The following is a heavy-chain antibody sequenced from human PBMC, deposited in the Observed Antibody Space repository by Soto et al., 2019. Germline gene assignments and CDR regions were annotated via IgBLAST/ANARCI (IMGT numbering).Heavy chain of an antibody. Sequence: GASVKVSCKASGYTFTSYAMHWVREAPGQRLEWMGWINAGNGNTKYSQKFQGRVTITRDTSASTAYMELSSLRSEDTAVYYCARGPSGYSSSWTYAFDIWGQGTVVTVSS. CDR2: INAGNGNT. D-gene: IGHD6-13*01. CDR3: ARGPSGYSSSWTYAFDI. V-gene: IGHV1-3*01. CDR1: GYTFTSYA. J-gene: IGHJ3*02.